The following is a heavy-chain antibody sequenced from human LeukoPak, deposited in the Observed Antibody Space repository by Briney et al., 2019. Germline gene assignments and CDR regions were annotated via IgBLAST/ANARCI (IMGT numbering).Heavy chain of an antibody. D-gene: IGHD6-19*01. J-gene: IGHJ3*02. Sequence: ASVKVSCKASGYTFTSYYMHWVRQAPGQGLEWMGIINPSGGSTSYAQKFQGRVTMTRDMSTSTVYMELSSLRSEDTAVYYCARDIAVGTHAFDIWGQGTMVTVSS. CDR2: INPSGGST. V-gene: IGHV1-46*01. CDR3: ARDIAVGTHAFDI. CDR1: GYTFTSYY.